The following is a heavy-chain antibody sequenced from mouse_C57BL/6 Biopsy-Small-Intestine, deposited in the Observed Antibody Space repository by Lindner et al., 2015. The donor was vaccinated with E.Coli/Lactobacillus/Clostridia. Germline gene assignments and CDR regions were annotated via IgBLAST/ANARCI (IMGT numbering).Heavy chain of an antibody. Sequence: SVKVSCKASDYTFDRFAISWVRQAPGQGLEWMGRITTSGTVHSAQRFQGRVTITADKSTRTVYLELTNLKSEDTAVYYCARGGAVAGNLDSWGQG. V-gene: IGHV1-74*01. CDR2: ITTSGTV. CDR1: DYTFDRFA. J-gene: IGHJ2*01. CDR3: ARGGAVAGNLDS. D-gene: IGHD1-1*01.